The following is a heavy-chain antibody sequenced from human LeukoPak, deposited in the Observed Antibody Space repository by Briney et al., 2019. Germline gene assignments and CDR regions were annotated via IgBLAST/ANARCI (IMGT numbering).Heavy chain of an antibody. J-gene: IGHJ4*02. D-gene: IGHD6-13*01. CDR3: ARYARSWDLDY. CDR2: IKQEGNEK. Sequence: GSLRLSCAASGFTFSSYSMSWVRQAPGKGLEWVANIKQEGNEKYYVDSVKGRFTISRDNAKNSLYLQVNSLRAEDTAVYYCARYARSWDLDYWGQGTLVTVSS. V-gene: IGHV3-7*01. CDR1: GFTFSSYS.